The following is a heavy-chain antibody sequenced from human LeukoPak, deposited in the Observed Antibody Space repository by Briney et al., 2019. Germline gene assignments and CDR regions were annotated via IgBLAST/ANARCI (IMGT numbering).Heavy chain of an antibody. CDR2: IITYNGNT. J-gene: IGHJ6*03. Sequence: ASVKVSCKASGFTFTSYGISWVRQAPGQGLEWMGLIITYNGNTRYAQKVQGRVTMTTDTSTNIAYTEVRSLRSDDTAVYYCAKTTVTSEDYHYYYMDVWGKGTTVTVSS. V-gene: IGHV1-18*01. CDR3: AKTTVTSEDYHYYYMDV. CDR1: GFTFTSYG. D-gene: IGHD4-17*01.